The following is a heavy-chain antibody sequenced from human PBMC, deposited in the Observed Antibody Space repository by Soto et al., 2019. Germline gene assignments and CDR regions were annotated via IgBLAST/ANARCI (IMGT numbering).Heavy chain of an antibody. CDR3: ARGGAVAANWGLLGY. CDR2: ISINSNYI. J-gene: IGHJ4*02. Sequence: EVQLVESGGGLVKPGGSLRLSCAASGFSFSGFTMNWVRQAPGKGLEWVSSISINSNYIYYADSVKGRFTISRDNAKNALYLQMNSLRAEDTAVYYCARGGAVAANWGLLGYWGQGTLVTVSS. D-gene: IGHD6-19*01. CDR1: GFSFSGFT. V-gene: IGHV3-21*01.